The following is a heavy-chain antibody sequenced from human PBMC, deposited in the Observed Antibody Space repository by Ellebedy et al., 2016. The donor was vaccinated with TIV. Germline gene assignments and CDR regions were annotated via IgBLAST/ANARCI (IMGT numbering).Heavy chain of an antibody. V-gene: IGHV1-8*01. CDR3: ARVRIVVVPAAIRPYYYYYGMDV. CDR1: GYTFTSYD. Sequence: ASVKVSCXASGYTFTSYDINWVRQATGLGLEWMGWMNPNSGNTGYAQKFQGRVTMTRNTSISTAYMELSSLRSEDTAVYYCARVRIVVVPAAIRPYYYYYGMDVWGQGTTVTVSS. J-gene: IGHJ6*02. CDR2: MNPNSGNT. D-gene: IGHD2-2*01.